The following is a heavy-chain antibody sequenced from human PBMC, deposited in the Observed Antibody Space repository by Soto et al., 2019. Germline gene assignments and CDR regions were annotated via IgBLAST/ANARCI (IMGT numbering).Heavy chain of an antibody. CDR3: ARHRGYCSSTSCYPPDY. D-gene: IGHD2-2*01. CDR2: IYYSGST. CDR1: GGSISSSSYY. V-gene: IGHV4-39*01. Sequence: PSETLCLTCTVSGGSISSSSYYWGWIRQPPGKGLEWIGSIYYSGSTYYNPSLKSRVTISVDTSKNQFSLKLSSVTAADTAVYYCARHRGYCSSTSCYPPDYWGQGTLVTVSS. J-gene: IGHJ4*02.